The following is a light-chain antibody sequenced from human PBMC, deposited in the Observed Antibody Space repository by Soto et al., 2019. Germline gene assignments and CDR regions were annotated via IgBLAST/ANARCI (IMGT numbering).Light chain of an antibody. CDR1: SSDVGSYNL. CDR2: EGS. Sequence: QSVLTQPASVSGSPGQSITISCTGTSSDVGSYNLVSWYQQHPGKAPKLMIYEGSKRPSGVSHRFSGSKSGNTASLTISGLQADDDAYYYCCSYAGSSTLVFGGGTKLTVL. V-gene: IGLV2-23*01. J-gene: IGLJ2*01. CDR3: CSYAGSSTLV.